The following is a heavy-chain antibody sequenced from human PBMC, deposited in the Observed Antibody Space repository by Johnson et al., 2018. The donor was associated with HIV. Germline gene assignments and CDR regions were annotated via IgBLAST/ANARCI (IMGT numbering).Heavy chain of an antibody. J-gene: IGHJ3*02. Sequence: VQLVESGGGLVQPGGSLRLSCAASGFTVSSNYMSWVRQAPGKGLEWVSVIYSGGSTYYADSVKGRFTISRDNGRDSLYLQMNSLRAEDTAVYYCARSQTMIVDGADAFDIWGQGTMVTVSS. CDR2: IYSGGST. V-gene: IGHV3-66*01. CDR3: ARSQTMIVDGADAFDI. D-gene: IGHD3-22*01. CDR1: GFTVSSNY.